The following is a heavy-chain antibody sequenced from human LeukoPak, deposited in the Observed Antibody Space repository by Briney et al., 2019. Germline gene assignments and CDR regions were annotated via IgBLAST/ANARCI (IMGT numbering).Heavy chain of an antibody. CDR1: RGSISSYY. D-gene: IGHD3-9*01. CDR2: IDNSGNT. CDR3: ARHEPYYDILTAYYTPRGYYYMDV. Sequence: SETLSLTCTVSRGSISSYYWSWIRQPPGKGLEWIGYIDNSGNTNSNPSLKSRVTMSVDTSKNQFSLNLSSVTAADTAVYYCARHEPYYDILTAYYTPRGYYYMDVWGKGTTVTVSS. V-gene: IGHV4-59*08. J-gene: IGHJ6*03.